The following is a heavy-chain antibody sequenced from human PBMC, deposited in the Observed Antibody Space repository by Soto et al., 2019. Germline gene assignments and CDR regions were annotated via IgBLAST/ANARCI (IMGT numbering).Heavy chain of an antibody. V-gene: IGHV1-46*01. CDR1: GYTFTSYY. D-gene: IGHD6-13*01. CDR2: INPSGGGT. Sequence: QVQLVQSGAEVKKPGASVKVSCKASGYTFTSYYMHWVRQAPGQGLEWMGIINPSGGGTSYAQKFQGRVTMTRDTSTSTVYMELSSLSSEDTAVYYCARDGGAAGRSNWFDPWGQGTLVTVAS. J-gene: IGHJ5*02. CDR3: ARDGGAAGRSNWFDP.